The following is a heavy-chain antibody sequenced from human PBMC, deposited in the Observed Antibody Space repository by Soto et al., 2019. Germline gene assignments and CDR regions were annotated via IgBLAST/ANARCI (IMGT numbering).Heavy chain of an antibody. CDR3: ARAFYGVDL. Sequence: SETLSLTCTVSGGSITSGGYSFICIRQSPWQGLELIGYIYQSGSAFYNPSLKTRATILVDRSKNQFSRNLTSVTAADAAVYYCARAFYGVDLWGQGTTVTVSS. V-gene: IGHV4-30-2*06. CDR2: IYQSGSA. CDR1: GGSITSGGYS. J-gene: IGHJ6*02.